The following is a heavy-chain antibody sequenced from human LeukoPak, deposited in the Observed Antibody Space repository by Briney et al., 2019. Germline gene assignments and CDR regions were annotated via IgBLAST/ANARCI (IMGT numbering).Heavy chain of an antibody. CDR1: GFTFSSYG. CDR2: IWYDGSNK. V-gene: IGHV3-33*01. D-gene: IGHD3-22*01. CDR3: ARTNYYDSSGFSEFDY. J-gene: IGHJ4*02. Sequence: GGSLRLSCAASGFTFSSYGMHWVRQAPGKGLEWVAVIWYDGSNKYYADSVKGRFTISRDNSKNTLYLQMNSLRAEDTAVYYCARTNYYDSSGFSEFDYWGQGTLVTVSS.